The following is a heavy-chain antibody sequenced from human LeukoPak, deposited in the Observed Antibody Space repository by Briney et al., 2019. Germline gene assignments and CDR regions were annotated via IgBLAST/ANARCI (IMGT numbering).Heavy chain of an antibody. D-gene: IGHD1-26*01. CDR1: GFVFDSHD. CDR2: IRTDGYHT. J-gene: IGHJ4*02. Sequence: GSLRLSCGASGFVFDSHDMHWVRQAPGKGLQWVAYIRTDGYHTYYADSVKGRFTITRDNSKNTLYLQMNSLRLEDMGVYYCAKPSGSGVDYWGRGTRVTVSS. CDR3: AKPSGSGVDY. V-gene: IGHV3-30*02.